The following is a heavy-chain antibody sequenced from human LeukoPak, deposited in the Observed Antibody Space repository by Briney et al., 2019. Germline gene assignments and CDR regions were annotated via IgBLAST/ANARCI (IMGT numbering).Heavy chain of an antibody. CDR1: GYTFTGYY. CDR3: AAGAGYYRYYFDY. J-gene: IGHJ4*02. D-gene: IGHD3-22*01. CDR2: INPNSGGT. V-gene: IGHV1-2*02. Sequence: ASVKVSCKASGYTFTGYYMHWVRQAPGQGLEWTGWINPNSGGTNYAQKFQGRVTMTRDTSISTAYMELSRLRSDDTAVYYCAAGAGYYRYYFDYWGQGTLVTVSS.